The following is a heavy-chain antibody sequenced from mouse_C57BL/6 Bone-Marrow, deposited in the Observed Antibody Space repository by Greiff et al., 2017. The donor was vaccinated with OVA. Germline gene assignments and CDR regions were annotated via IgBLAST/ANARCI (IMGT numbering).Heavy chain of an antibody. CDR2: INPGSGGT. V-gene: IGHV1-54*01. D-gene: IGHD1-1*01. J-gene: IGHJ4*01. CDR1: GYAFTNYL. CDR3: AREGDYGSSYDAMDY. Sequence: VQLQQSGAELVRPGTSVKVSCKASGYAFTNYLIEWVKQRPGQGLEWIGVINPGSGGTNYNEKFKGKATLTADKSSSTAYMQLSSLTSEDSAVYFCAREGDYGSSYDAMDYWGQGTSVTVSS.